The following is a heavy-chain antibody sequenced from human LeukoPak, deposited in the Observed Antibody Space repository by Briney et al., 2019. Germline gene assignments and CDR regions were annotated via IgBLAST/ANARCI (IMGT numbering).Heavy chain of an antibody. CDR1: GFTFSDYY. J-gene: IGHJ4*02. D-gene: IGHD1-26*01. CDR3: ARVAGGGVLFYFDY. CDR2: ISSSGNTI. V-gene: IGHV3-11*01. Sequence: PGGSLRLSCVASGFTFSDYYMSWIRQAPGKGLEWASYISSSGNTIHYADSVKGRFTISRNNAKNSLYLQMNSLRAEDTAVYYCARVAGGGVLFYFDYWGQGTLVTVSS.